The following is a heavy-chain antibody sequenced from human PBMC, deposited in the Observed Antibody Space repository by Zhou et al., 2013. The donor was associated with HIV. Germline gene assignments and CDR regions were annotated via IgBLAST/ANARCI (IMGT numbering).Heavy chain of an antibody. V-gene: IGHV1-69*04. CDR3: AREGRVTMVQGVNYMDV. J-gene: IGHJ6*01. D-gene: IGHD3-10*01. Sequence: QVQLVQSGAEVKKPGSSVKVSCKASGGTFSSYAISWVRQAPGQGLEWMGRIIPILGIANYAQKFQGRVTITADKSTSTAYMELSSLRSEDTAVYYCAREGRVTMVQGVNYMDVWGQRGPRVTVSS. CDR1: GGTFSSYA. CDR2: IIPILGIA.